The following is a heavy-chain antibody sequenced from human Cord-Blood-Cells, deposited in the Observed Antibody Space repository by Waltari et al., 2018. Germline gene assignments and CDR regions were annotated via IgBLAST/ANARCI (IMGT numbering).Heavy chain of an antibody. D-gene: IGHD3-10*01. CDR2: IKQDGSEK. CDR3: ARGSMVRGVIIDY. Sequence: EVQLVESGGGLVQPGGSLRLSCAASGFTFSSYWMSWVRQAPGKGLEWVANIKQDGSEKYYVDSVKGRFTISRDNAKNSLYLQMNSLRAEDTAVYYCARGSMVRGVIIDYWGQGTLVTVSS. V-gene: IGHV3-7*01. CDR1: GFTFSSYW. J-gene: IGHJ4*02.